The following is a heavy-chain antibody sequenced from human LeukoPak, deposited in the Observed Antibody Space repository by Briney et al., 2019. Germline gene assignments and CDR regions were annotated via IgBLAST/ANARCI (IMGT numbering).Heavy chain of an antibody. CDR3: ASSNDFWAENWYFDL. CDR2: IYYSGSS. CDR1: GGSISSYY. Sequence: SETLSPTCAVSGGSISSYYWSWIRQPPGKGLEWIGYIYYSGSSNYNPSLKSRVTISVDTSKNQFSLKLSSVTAADTAVYYCASSNDFWAENWYFDLWGRGTLVTVSS. V-gene: IGHV4-59*08. D-gene: IGHD3-3*01. J-gene: IGHJ2*01.